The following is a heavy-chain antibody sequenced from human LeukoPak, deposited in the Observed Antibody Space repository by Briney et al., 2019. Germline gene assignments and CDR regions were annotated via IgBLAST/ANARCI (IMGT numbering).Heavy chain of an antibody. CDR1: GFTFSSYG. V-gene: IGHV3-30*18. J-gene: IGHJ4*02. CDR3: AKDRSSSFSGFLEY. D-gene: IGHD6-6*01. Sequence: GGSLRLSCAASGFTFSSYGMHWVRQAPGKGLEWVAVISYDGSNKYYADSVKGRFTISRDNSKNTLYLQMNRLRAEDTAVYYCAKDRSSSFSGFLEYWGQGTLVTVSS. CDR2: ISYDGSNK.